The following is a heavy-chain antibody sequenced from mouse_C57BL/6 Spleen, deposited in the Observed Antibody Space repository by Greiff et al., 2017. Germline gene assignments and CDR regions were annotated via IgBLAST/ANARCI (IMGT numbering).Heavy chain of an antibody. J-gene: IGHJ4*01. V-gene: IGHV1-75*01. CDR3: ASAGDYDTLLYAMDY. CDR1: GYTFTDYY. CDR2: IFPGSGST. Sequence: QVQLQQSGPELVKPGASVKISCKASGYTFTDYYINWVKQRPGQGLEWIGWIFPGSGSTYYNEKFKGKATLTVDKSSSTAYMLLSSLTSEDSAVYFCASAGDYDTLLYAMDYWGQGTSVTVSS. D-gene: IGHD2-4*01.